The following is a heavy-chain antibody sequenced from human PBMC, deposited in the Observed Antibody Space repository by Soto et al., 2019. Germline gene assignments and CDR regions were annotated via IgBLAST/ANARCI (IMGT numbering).Heavy chain of an antibody. CDR3: ARLAYSGYFQT. V-gene: IGHV4-39*02. J-gene: IGHJ1*01. Sequence: SETLSLTCDVSGDSISSSTYYWGWIRQPPGKGLEWLASTYYSGAAYYNPSLRSRVSISVDTSNNRFSLALTSLTAADTAVYFCARLAYSGYFQTWGQGSLVTVSS. D-gene: IGHD2-21*01. CDR2: TYYSGAA. CDR1: GDSISSSTYY.